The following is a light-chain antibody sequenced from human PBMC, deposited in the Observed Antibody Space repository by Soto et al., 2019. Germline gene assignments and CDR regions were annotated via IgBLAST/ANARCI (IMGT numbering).Light chain of an antibody. CDR3: QQYYSYPLT. V-gene: IGKV1-8*01. Sequence: IQMTQSPSSLSASVGERVTISCRASQGISSYLAWYQQKPGKAPKLLIYAASTLQSGVPSRFSGSGSGTDFTLTSSCLQSEDFATYYCQQYYSYPLTFGQGTKVDIK. J-gene: IGKJ1*01. CDR1: QGISSY. CDR2: AAS.